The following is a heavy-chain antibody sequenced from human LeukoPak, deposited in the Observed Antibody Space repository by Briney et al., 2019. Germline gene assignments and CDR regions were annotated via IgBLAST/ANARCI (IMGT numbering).Heavy chain of an antibody. V-gene: IGHV1-2*02. CDR3: ARDVLGYCTNGVCYTGWFDP. D-gene: IGHD2-8*01. Sequence: ASVKVSCKASGYTFTSYDINWVRQATGQGLEWMGWMNPNSGGTNYAQKFQGRVTMTRDTSISTAYMELSRLRSDDTAVYYCARDVLGYCTNGVCYTGWFDPWGQGTLVTVSS. CDR1: GYTFTSYD. CDR2: MNPNSGGT. J-gene: IGHJ5*02.